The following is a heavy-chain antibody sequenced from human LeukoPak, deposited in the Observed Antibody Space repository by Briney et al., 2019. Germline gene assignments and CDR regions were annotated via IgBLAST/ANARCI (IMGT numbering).Heavy chain of an antibody. V-gene: IGHV3-74*01. Sequence: GGSLRLSCAASGFTFSSYWMHWVRQAPGKGLAWVSRINSDGSSTSYADSVKGRFTISRDNAKNTLYLQMNSLRAEDTAVYYCARDGVNWNDVRGGFDYWGQGTLVTVSS. CDR1: GFTFSSYW. CDR2: INSDGSST. D-gene: IGHD1-20*01. CDR3: ARDGVNWNDVRGGFDY. J-gene: IGHJ4*02.